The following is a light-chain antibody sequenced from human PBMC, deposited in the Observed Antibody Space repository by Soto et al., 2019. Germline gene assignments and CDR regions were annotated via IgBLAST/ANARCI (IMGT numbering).Light chain of an antibody. CDR2: EDT. CDR3: CSYAGSGTFV. CDR1: SSDVGSYDL. V-gene: IGLV2-23*01. Sequence: QSALTQPASVSGSPGQSITISCTGTSSDVGSYDLVSWYQHPPAKDPKLMIYEDTKPPSGISTRFSGSKSGNAASLTISGLQAEYGADYYCCSYAGSGTFVFGTGTKLTVL. J-gene: IGLJ1*01.